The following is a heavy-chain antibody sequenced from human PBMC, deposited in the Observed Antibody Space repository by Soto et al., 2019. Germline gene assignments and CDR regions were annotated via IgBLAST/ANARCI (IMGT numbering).Heavy chain of an antibody. CDR1: GYSFTSYW. Sequence: GESLKISCKGSGYSFTSYWISWVRQMPGKGLEWMGRIDPSDSYTNYSPSFQGHVTISADKSISTAYLQWSSLKASDTAMYYCASSRSSAIDYWGQGTLVTVSS. CDR3: ASSRSSAIDY. J-gene: IGHJ4*02. CDR2: IDPSDSYT. D-gene: IGHD6-19*01. V-gene: IGHV5-10-1*01.